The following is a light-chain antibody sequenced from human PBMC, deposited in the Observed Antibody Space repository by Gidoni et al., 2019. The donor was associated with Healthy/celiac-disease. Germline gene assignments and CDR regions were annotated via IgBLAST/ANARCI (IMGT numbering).Light chain of an antibody. Sequence: VITHTPASMAVSLGERATINCKSSQNVLYSSNNKNYLAWYQQKPGQPPKLLIYCASTRESGVPDRFSGSGSGTDFTLTISSLQAEDVAVYYCQQYYSTPLTFGPGTKVEIK. CDR1: QNVLYSSNNKNY. J-gene: IGKJ3*01. CDR3: QQYYSTPLT. CDR2: CAS. V-gene: IGKV4-1*01.